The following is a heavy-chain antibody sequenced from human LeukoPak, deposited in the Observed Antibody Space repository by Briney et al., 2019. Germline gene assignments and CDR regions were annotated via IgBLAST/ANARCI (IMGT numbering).Heavy chain of an antibody. CDR2: IWYDGSDK. Sequence: PGRSLRLSCAASGFTFSSHGMHWVRQAPGKGLEWVAVIWYDGSDKYYVDSVKGRLTISRDNYKNTLYLQMNSRRADDTAVYYCARDRVLHYFDYWGQGALVTVSS. CDR1: GFTFSSHG. CDR3: ARDRVLHYFDY. D-gene: IGHD3-16*01. V-gene: IGHV3-33*01. J-gene: IGHJ4*02.